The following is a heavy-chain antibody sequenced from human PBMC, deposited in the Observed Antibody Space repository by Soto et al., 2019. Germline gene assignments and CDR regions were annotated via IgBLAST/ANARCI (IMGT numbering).Heavy chain of an antibody. CDR3: ARYHTGVTTEGFDY. CDR1: GGSVSSGSYY. CDR2: SDYSGST. Sequence: NPSETLSLTCTVSGGSVSSGSYYWSWIRQPPGKGLEWIGYSDYSGSTNYNPSLKSRVTISVDTSKNQFSLKLSAVTAADTAVYYCARYHTGVTTEGFDYWGQGTLVTVSS. V-gene: IGHV4-61*01. J-gene: IGHJ4*02. D-gene: IGHD4-17*01.